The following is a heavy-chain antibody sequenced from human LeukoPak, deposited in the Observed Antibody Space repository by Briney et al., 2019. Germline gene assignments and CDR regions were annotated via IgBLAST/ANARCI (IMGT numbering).Heavy chain of an antibody. Sequence: ASVKVSCKASGYTFTGYYMHWVRQAPGQGLEWMGWINPNSGGTNYAQKFQGRVTMTRDTSISTAYMELSRLRSDDTAVYYCARAESAAATNWFDPSGQGTLVTVSS. CDR2: INPNSGGT. CDR1: GYTFTGYY. J-gene: IGHJ5*02. CDR3: ARAESAAATNWFDP. D-gene: IGHD6-13*01. V-gene: IGHV1-2*02.